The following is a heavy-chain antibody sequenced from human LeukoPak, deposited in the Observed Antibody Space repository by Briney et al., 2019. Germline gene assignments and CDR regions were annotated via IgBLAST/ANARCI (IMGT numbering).Heavy chain of an antibody. D-gene: IGHD2-2*01. J-gene: IGHJ2*01. Sequence: GGSLRLSCAASGFTFSTYNMHWVRQATGKGLEWVSAIGTAGDTYYTGSVKGRFTISRENAKISLYLQMNSLRAGDKAVCYCARTSYQARGAQYFDLWGRGTLVTVSS. V-gene: IGHV3-13*04. CDR1: GFTFSTYN. CDR2: IGTAGDT. CDR3: ARTSYQARGAQYFDL.